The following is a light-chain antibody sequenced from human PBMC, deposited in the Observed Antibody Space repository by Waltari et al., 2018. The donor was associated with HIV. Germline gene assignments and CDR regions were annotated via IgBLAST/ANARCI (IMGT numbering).Light chain of an antibody. V-gene: IGLV2-11*01. J-gene: IGLJ2*01. Sequence: QSALTQPRSVSGSPGQSVTISCTGTSTDVGGYNSVSWYQQHPGKAPKLMIYDVIKRPSGVPDRFSGSKSGNTASLTISGLQAEDEADYYCCSYAGNSLVIFGGGTKLTVL. CDR1: STDVGGYNS. CDR2: DVI. CDR3: CSYAGNSLVI.